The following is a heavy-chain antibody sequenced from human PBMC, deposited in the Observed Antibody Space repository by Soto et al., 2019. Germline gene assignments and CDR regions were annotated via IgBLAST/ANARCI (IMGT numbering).Heavy chain of an antibody. Sequence: GGSLRLSCAGSGFTFSYYAMNWVRQAPGKGLEWVSIISGSGDSTYYADSVKGRFTISRDNSRNTLYLQMNSLRAGDSAKYYCAKEGTSGLYYFDYWGQGTLVTVSS. V-gene: IGHV3-23*01. CDR2: ISGSGDST. D-gene: IGHD6-19*01. CDR3: AKEGTSGLYYFDY. CDR1: GFTFSYYA. J-gene: IGHJ4*02.